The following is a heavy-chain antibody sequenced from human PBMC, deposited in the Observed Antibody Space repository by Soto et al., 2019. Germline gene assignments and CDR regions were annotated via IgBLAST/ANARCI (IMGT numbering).Heavy chain of an antibody. CDR3: TIVRVADSALDH. J-gene: IGHJ4*02. CDR1: GFILSNNG. CDR2: MSYDGSDT. V-gene: IGHV3-30*02. Sequence: XGSLELSCVGSGFILSNNGMHWVRQTPGKGLEWVAFMSYDGSDTFYADSVKGRFTISRDNSKNTLFLHMSNLRAEDTAMYYCTIVRVADSALDHWGQGTLVTVSS. D-gene: IGHD3-10*02.